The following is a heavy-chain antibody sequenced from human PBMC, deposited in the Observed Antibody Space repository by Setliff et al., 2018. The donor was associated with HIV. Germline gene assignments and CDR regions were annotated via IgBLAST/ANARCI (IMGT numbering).Heavy chain of an antibody. Sequence: LKIPCKASGYSFVNYWIGWVRQMPGKGLEWIGVIWPADSDTRYSPSFHGQVTISADRSITTAYLQWSSLRASDTAMYYCTRRRRAPGTADLEAYWGQGTLVTVSS. J-gene: IGHJ4*01. CDR1: GYSFVNYW. D-gene: IGHD2-21*02. V-gene: IGHV5-51*01. CDR2: IWPADSDT. CDR3: TRRRRAPGTADLEAY.